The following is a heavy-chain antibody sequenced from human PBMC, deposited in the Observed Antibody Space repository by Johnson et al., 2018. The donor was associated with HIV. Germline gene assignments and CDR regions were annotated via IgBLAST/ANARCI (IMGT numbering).Heavy chain of an antibody. CDR3: AKEANPYSSSWYGDAFDI. D-gene: IGHD6-13*01. Sequence: RLSCAASGFTLSRYGMHWVRQAPGKGLEWVAVISYDGSNKYYADSVKGRFTISRDNSKNTLYLQMNSLRAEDTAVYYCAKEANPYSSSWYGDAFDIWGQGTMVTVSS. J-gene: IGHJ3*02. V-gene: IGHV3-33*05. CDR2: ISYDGSNK. CDR1: GFTLSRYG.